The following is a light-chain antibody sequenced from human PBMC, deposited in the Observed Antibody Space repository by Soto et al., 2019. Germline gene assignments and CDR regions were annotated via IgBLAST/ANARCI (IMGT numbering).Light chain of an antibody. J-gene: IGKJ2*01. CDR2: HAS. V-gene: IGKV1-33*01. CDR1: QDISNH. Sequence: DIQMTQSPSSLSASVGDRVTITCQASQDISNHLNWYQQKPGKAPNLLIYHASNLETGVPSRFSGSGSVTDFSFTISSLQPEDIATYYCQQYDDLPTYTFGQGTKVEIK. CDR3: QQYDDLPTYT.